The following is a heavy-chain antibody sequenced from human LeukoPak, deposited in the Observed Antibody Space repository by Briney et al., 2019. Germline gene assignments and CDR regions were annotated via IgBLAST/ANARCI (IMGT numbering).Heavy chain of an antibody. Sequence: TSETLSLTCAVYGGSFSGYYWSWIRQPPGKGLEWIGEINHSGSTNYNPSLKSRVTISVDTSKNQFSLKLSSVTAADTAVYYCARLPGGDQLLPDAFDIWGQGTMVTVSS. J-gene: IGHJ3*02. CDR2: INHSGST. V-gene: IGHV4-34*01. CDR3: ARLPGGDQLLPDAFDI. CDR1: GGSFSGYY. D-gene: IGHD2-2*01.